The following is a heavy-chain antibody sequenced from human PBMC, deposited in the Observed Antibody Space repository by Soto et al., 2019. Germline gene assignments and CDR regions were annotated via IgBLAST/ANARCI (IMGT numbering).Heavy chain of an antibody. CDR2: IWYDGSNK. J-gene: IGHJ5*02. V-gene: IGHV3-33*01. CDR1: GFTFSSYG. D-gene: IGHD6-13*01. CDR3: AREAIAAVNWFDP. Sequence: PGGSLRLSCAASGFTFSSYGMHWVRQAPGKGLEWVAVIWYDGSNKYYADSVKGRFTISRDNSKNTLYLQMNSLRAEDTAVYYCAREAIAAVNWFDPWGQGTLVTVSS.